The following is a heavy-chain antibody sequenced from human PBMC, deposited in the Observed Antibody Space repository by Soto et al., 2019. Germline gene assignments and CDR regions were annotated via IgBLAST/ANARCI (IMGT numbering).Heavy chain of an antibody. D-gene: IGHD6-13*01. Sequence: EVQLVESGGGLVQPGGSLRLSCAASGFTFSSYEMNWVRQAPGKGLEWVSYISSSGSTIYYADSVKGRFTISRDNAKNSLYLQMNSLRAEDTAVYYCARVDSSSWSSPLDYWGRGTLVTVSS. CDR2: ISSSGSTI. CDR3: ARVDSSSWSSPLDY. V-gene: IGHV3-48*03. CDR1: GFTFSSYE. J-gene: IGHJ4*02.